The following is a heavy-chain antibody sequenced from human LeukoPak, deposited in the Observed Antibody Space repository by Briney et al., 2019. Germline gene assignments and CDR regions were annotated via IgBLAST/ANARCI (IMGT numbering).Heavy chain of an antibody. CDR3: ARALYSSSWFDAFDI. Sequence: PSQTLSLTCAVSGGSISSGGYSWSWIRQPPGKGLEWIGYIYHSGSTYYNPSLKSRVTISVDRSKNQFSLKLSSVTAADTAVYYCARALYSSSWFDAFDIWGQGTMVTVSS. D-gene: IGHD6-13*01. CDR1: GGSISSGGYS. J-gene: IGHJ3*02. V-gene: IGHV4-30-2*01. CDR2: IYHSGST.